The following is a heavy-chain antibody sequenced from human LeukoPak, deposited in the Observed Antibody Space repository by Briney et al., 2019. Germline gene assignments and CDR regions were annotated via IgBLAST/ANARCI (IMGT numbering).Heavy chain of an antibody. CDR1: GFTFDDYA. Sequence: GRSLRLSCAASGFTFDDYAMNWVRHAPGKGLEWVSGISWKSGSIGYADSVKGRFTISRDNAKNFLYLQMNSLRAEDTALYYCARVQWELLYPDYWGQGTLVTVSS. CDR2: ISWKSGSI. J-gene: IGHJ4*02. V-gene: IGHV3-9*01. D-gene: IGHD1-26*01. CDR3: ARVQWELLYPDY.